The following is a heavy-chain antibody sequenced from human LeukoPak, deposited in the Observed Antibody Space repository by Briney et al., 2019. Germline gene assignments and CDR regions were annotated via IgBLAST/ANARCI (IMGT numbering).Heavy chain of an antibody. CDR2: INPNSGGT. D-gene: IGHD2-15*01. V-gene: IGHV1-2*02. CDR3: ARVKRFCSGGSCYSPYFDY. CDR1: GYTFTGYY. J-gene: IGHJ4*02. Sequence: ASVKVSCKASGYTFTGYYMHWVRQAPGQGLEWMGWINPNSGGTNYAQKFQGRVTMTRDTSISTAYMELSRLRSDDTAVYYCARVKRFCSGGSCYSPYFDYWGQGTLVTVSS.